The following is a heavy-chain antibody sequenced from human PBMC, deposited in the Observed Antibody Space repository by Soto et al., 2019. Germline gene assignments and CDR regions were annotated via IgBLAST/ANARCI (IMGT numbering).Heavy chain of an antibody. CDR1: GFTFSSYG. CDR3: ASWRLQGFDP. CDR2: IWYDGSNK. V-gene: IGHV3-33*01. J-gene: IGHJ5*02. Sequence: QVQLVESGGGVVQPGRSLRLSCAASGFTFSSYGMHWVRQAPGKGLEWVAVIWYDGSNKYYADSVKGLFTISRDNSKNTLYLQMNRLRAEDTAVYYWASWRLQGFDPWGQGTLVTVSS. D-gene: IGHD4-4*01.